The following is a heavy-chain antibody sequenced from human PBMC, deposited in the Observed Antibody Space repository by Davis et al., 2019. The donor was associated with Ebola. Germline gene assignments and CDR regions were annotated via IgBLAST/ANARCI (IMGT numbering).Heavy chain of an antibody. J-gene: IGHJ4*02. CDR2: INPNSGGT. Sequence: ASVKVSCKASGYTFTGYYMHWVRQAPGQGLEWMGWINPNSGGTNYAQKFQGWVTMTRDTSISTAYMELSRLRSDDTAVYYCAREGDDFWSGYPLFDYWGQGTLVTVSS. V-gene: IGHV1-2*04. CDR1: GYTFTGYY. D-gene: IGHD3-3*01. CDR3: AREGDDFWSGYPLFDY.